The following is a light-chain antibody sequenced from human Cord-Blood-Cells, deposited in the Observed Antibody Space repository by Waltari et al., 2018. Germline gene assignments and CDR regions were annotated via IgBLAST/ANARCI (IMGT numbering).Light chain of an antibody. Sequence: QSALTQPASVSGSPGQSITISCTGTSSDVGGYNYVSWYQQHPGKTPKLMIYEVSNRPSWVSNRCSGSNAGNTASLTISGLQAEDEADYYCSSYTSSSTVVFGGGTKLTVL. V-gene: IGLV2-14*01. CDR1: SSDVGGYNY. CDR2: EVS. CDR3: SSYTSSSTVV. J-gene: IGLJ2*01.